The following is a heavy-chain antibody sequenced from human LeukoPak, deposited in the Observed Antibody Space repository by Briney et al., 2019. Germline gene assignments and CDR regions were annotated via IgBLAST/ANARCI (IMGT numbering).Heavy chain of an antibody. CDR2: INHSGST. Sequence: PSKTLSLTCAVYGGSFSGYYWSWIRQPPGKGLEWIGEINHSGSTNYNPSLKSRVTISVDTSKNQFSLKLSSVTAADTAVYYCARDHDSSGYYLFDYWGQGTLVTVSS. CDR3: ARDHDSSGYYLFDY. D-gene: IGHD3-22*01. CDR1: GGSFSGYY. J-gene: IGHJ4*02. V-gene: IGHV4-34*01.